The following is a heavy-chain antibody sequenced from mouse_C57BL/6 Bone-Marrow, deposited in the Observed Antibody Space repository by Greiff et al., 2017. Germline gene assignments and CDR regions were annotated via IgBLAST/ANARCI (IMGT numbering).Heavy chain of an antibody. Sequence: LVESGAELVKPGASVKISCKASGYAFSSYWMNWVKQRPGKGLEWIGQIYPGDGDTNYNGKFKGKATLTADKSSSTAYMQLSSLTSEDSAVYFCAISSYDYFDYWGQGTTLTVSS. CDR2: IYPGDGDT. CDR3: AISSYDYFDY. CDR1: GYAFSSYW. J-gene: IGHJ2*01. D-gene: IGHD1-1*01. V-gene: IGHV1-80*01.